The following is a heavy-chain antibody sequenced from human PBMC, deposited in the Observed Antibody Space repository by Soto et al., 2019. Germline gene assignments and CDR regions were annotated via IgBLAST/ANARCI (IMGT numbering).Heavy chain of an antibody. Sequence: VASVKVSCKASGGTFSSYSISWVRQAPGQGLEWMGRIIPILGIANYAQKFQGRVTITADKSTSTAYMELSSLRSEDTAVYYCARGNCSSTSFYAGNYYYYGMDVWG. D-gene: IGHD2-2*01. J-gene: IGHJ6*02. V-gene: IGHV1-69*02. CDR3: ARGNCSSTSFYAGNYYYYGMDV. CDR1: GGTFSSYS. CDR2: IIPILGIA.